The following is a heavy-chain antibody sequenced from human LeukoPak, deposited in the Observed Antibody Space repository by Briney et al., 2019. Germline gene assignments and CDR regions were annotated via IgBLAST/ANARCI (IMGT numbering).Heavy chain of an antibody. CDR2: INSDGSST. J-gene: IGHJ3*02. Sequence: QPGGSLRVSCEASGFTFSRYWMHWVRQAPGKGLVWVSRINSDGSSTSDADSVKGRFTISRDNARNTLYLQMNSLRVEDTAVYYCARDVGYDFWSGEAYAFGIWGQGTMVTVSS. CDR3: ARDVGYDFWSGEAYAFGI. D-gene: IGHD3-3*01. CDR1: GFTFSRYW. V-gene: IGHV3-74*01.